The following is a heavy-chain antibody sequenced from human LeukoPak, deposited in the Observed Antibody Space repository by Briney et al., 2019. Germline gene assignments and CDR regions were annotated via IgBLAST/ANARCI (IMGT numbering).Heavy chain of an antibody. CDR3: TTGLDTSGGVDH. CDR1: GFSFNDAW. V-gene: IGHV3-15*06. J-gene: IGHJ4*02. D-gene: IGHD2-15*01. Sequence: GGSLRLSCAASGFSFNDAWMNWVRQAPGKGLEWVGLIHDTTYGGPTTYAAPVKGRFSIAADASQNTLHLHMSSVKIEDTDFYYCTTGLDTSGGVDHWGQGTLVAVSS. CDR2: IHDTTYGGPT.